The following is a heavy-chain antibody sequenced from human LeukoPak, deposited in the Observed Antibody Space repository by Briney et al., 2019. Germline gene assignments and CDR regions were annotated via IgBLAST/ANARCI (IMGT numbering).Heavy chain of an antibody. Sequence: SETLSLTCTVFGVSISSFYWSWIRQPAGKGLEWFGRTYTSGSTNYHPSLKSRVTMSVDTSKTVFSLNLSSVTAADTAVYYCASPKGVGSGGFDYWGQGTLVTVSS. CDR2: TYTSGST. CDR1: GVSISSFY. CDR3: ASPKGVGSGGFDY. D-gene: IGHD3-10*01. V-gene: IGHV4-4*07. J-gene: IGHJ4*02.